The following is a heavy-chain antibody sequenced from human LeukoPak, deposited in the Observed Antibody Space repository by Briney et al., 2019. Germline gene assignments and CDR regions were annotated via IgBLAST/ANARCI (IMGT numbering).Heavy chain of an antibody. CDR2: THHNGNT. CDR3: ATFSVVVLSPYDAFDI. Sequence: SGTLSLTCAVSGGSITSINWWNWVRQPPGKGLEWIGETHHNGNTNYNPSLKSRVTISLDTSKNEFSLRLSSVTDADTAIYYCATFSVVVLSPYDAFDIWGHGTMVTVSS. V-gene: IGHV4-4*02. J-gene: IGHJ3*02. D-gene: IGHD2-8*01. CDR1: GGSITSINW.